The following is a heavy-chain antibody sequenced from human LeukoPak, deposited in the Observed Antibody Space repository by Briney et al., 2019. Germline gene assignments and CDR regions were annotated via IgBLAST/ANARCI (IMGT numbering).Heavy chain of an antibody. CDR3: ARKSILTSGRKPYDY. J-gene: IGHJ4*02. Sequence: SETLSLTCAVYGGSFSGYYWSWIRQVPGKGPEWIGEIDHSGRTNANSSLRSRVTISVDMSKNQFSLRLNSVTAADTAVYYCARKSILTSGRKPYDYWDQGALVTVSS. V-gene: IGHV4-34*01. D-gene: IGHD2-15*01. CDR2: IDHSGRT. CDR1: GGSFSGYY.